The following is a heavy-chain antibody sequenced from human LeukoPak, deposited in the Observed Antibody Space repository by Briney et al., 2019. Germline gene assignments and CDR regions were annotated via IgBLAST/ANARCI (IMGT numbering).Heavy chain of an antibody. CDR2: ISNNGKA. D-gene: IGHD2-15*01. CDR1: GGSISSSS. J-gene: IGHJ6*03. CDR3: ARRVVSAKFRNLLYYYMDV. V-gene: IGHV4-4*09. Sequence: SETLSLTCTVSGGSISSSSWSWMRQPPGKGLESIGYISNNGKAKYKSSFEGRVTMSVDTSKSQFSLNLSSVTAADTAVYYCARRVVSAKFRNLLYYYMDVWGKGTTVIVS.